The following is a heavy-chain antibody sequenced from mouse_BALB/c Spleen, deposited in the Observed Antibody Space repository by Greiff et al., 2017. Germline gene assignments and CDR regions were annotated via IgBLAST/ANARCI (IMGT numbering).Heavy chain of an antibody. CDR2: ISYDGSN. V-gene: IGHV3-6*02. CDR3: ARVVTLYGSSFDY. CDR1: GYSITSGYY. D-gene: IGHD1-1*01. Sequence: EVQRVESGPGLVKPSQSLSLTCSVTGYSITSGYYWNWIRQFPGNKLEWMGYISYDGSNNYNPSLKNRISITRDTSKNQFFLKLNSVTTEDTATYYCARVVTLYGSSFDYWGQGTTLTVSS. J-gene: IGHJ2*01.